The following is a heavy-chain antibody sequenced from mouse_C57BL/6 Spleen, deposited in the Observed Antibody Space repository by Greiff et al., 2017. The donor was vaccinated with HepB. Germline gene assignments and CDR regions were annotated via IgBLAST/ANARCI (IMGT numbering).Heavy chain of an antibody. CDR3: ARTLNATVVADFDY. V-gene: IGHV1-54*01. J-gene: IGHJ2*01. Sequence: QVQLKQPGAELVKPGASVKLSCKASGYAFTNYLIEWVKQRPGQGLEWIGVINPGSGGTNYNEKFKGKATLTADKSSSTVDMQLSSLTSDDSEVYCCARTLNATVVADFDYWGQGTTLTVSS. CDR1: GYAFTNYL. CDR2: INPGSGGT. D-gene: IGHD1-1*01.